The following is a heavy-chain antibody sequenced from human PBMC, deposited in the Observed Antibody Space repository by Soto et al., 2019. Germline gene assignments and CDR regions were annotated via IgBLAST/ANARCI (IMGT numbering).Heavy chain of an antibody. D-gene: IGHD1-26*01. V-gene: IGHV3-43*01. Sequence: SGGSLRLSCAASGFTFDDYTMHWVRQAPGKGLEWVSLISWSGGSTYYADSVKGRFTISRDNSKNSLYLQMNSLRTEDTALYYCAKGVRGQWELYDAFDIWGQGTMVTVSS. CDR2: ISWSGGST. CDR1: GFTFDDYT. J-gene: IGHJ3*02. CDR3: AKGVRGQWELYDAFDI.